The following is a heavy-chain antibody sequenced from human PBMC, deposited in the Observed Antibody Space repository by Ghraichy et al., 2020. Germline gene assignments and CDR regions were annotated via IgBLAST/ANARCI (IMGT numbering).Heavy chain of an antibody. CDR3: ASVLGWDFHY. CDR1: GFTFNTFG. CDR2: ISGIGSGSTIT. Sequence: LSLTCAASGFTFNTFGMNWVRQPPGKGLEWVSYISGIGSGSTITYYADSVMGRFTISRDNAKNSLYLQMNSLRDEDTAVYYCASVLGWDFHYWGQGTLVTVSS. V-gene: IGHV3-48*02. D-gene: IGHD6-19*01. J-gene: IGHJ4*02.